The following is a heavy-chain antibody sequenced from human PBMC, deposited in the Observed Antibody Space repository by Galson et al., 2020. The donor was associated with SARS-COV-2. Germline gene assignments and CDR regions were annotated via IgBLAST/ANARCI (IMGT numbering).Heavy chain of an antibody. CDR2: ISLSGNFI. J-gene: IGHJ4*02. Sequence: GGSLRLSCAASGFSLYTSGMTWVRQAPGEGLEWVASISLSGNFIYYADSVKGRFTISRDDANNSVSLQMNSLRVEDTALYYCTRDGHLAYFQSWGQGTLVTVSS. CDR1: GFSLYTSG. V-gene: IGHV3-21*01. D-gene: IGHD5-12*01. CDR3: TRDGHLAYFQS.